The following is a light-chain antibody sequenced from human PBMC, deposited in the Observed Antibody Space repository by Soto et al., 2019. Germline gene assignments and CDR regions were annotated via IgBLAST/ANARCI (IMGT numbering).Light chain of an antibody. V-gene: IGKV3-20*01. J-gene: IGKJ2*01. CDR3: QQSDNSPYT. CDR1: QSLSSSN. CDR2: GAS. Sequence: EIVLTQSPGTLSLSPGERATLSCRASQSLSSSNLAWYKQRPGQGPRLLIFGASSRATGIPDRFSGSGSGTGFTRTIRRLEPEDCAVSYFQQSDNSPYTFGQGTQREIK.